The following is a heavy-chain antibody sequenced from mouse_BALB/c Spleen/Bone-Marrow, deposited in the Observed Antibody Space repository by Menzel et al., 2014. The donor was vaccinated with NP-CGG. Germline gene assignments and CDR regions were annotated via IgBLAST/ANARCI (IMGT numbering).Heavy chain of an antibody. CDR3: ARWEYYAMDY. D-gene: IGHD4-1*01. Sequence: EVMLVESGAELVKPGASVKLSCTASGFNIKDTYMHWVKQRPEQGLEWIGRIDPANGNTKYDPKFQGKATITADTSSNTAYLQLSSLTYEDTAVYYCARWEYYAMDYWGQGTSVTVSS. V-gene: IGHV14-3*02. CDR1: GFNIKDTY. CDR2: IDPANGNT. J-gene: IGHJ4*01.